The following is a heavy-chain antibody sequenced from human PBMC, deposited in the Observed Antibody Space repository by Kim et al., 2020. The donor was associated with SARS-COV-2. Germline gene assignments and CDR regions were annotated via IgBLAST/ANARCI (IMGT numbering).Heavy chain of an antibody. CDR2: SGAT. V-gene: IGHV1-2*02. J-gene: IGHJ6*02. CDR3: ARDQGGLDV. Sequence: SGATKYAQNFQDRNTMARETSNSTGYMELNRLTSDDTAVYYCARDQGGLDVWGQGTTVTVSS.